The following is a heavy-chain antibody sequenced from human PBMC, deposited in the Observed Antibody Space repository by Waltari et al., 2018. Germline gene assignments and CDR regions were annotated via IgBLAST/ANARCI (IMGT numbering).Heavy chain of an antibody. CDR2: INPNRCDT. CDR1: GYTFTDFF. CDR3: ARSGGGTTTFGVAE. V-gene: IGHV1-2*06. J-gene: IGHJ4*02. Sequence: QVQLVQSGAEVKKSGASVKVSCKASGYTFTDFFIHWVRQAPGQGLEWMGPINPNRCDTRHAQRFQGRVTMTGDTSITTAYMELTGLRSDDTAIYYCARSGGGTTTFGVAEWGQGSLVTVSS. D-gene: IGHD3-3*01.